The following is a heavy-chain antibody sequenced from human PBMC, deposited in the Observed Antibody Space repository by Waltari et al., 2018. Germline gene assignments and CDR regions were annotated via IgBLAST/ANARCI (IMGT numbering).Heavy chain of an antibody. CDR1: GFTFSSYW. J-gene: IGHJ4*02. CDR2: IKFNGRII. D-gene: IGHD3-10*01. V-gene: IGHV3-74*01. CDR3: ERAGSYRFDY. Sequence: EVQLVESGGGLVQPGGSLRLSCVGSGFTFSSYWMHWVRQAPGKGLEWGVRIKFNGRIINYADSVKGRFTISRDNAKNTLYLQMNNVRAEDTAVYYCERAGSYRFDYWGQGTLVTVSS.